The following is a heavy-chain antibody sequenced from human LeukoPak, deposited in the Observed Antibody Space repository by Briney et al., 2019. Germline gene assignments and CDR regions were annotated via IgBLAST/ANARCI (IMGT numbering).Heavy chain of an antibody. CDR1: GGSISSYY. D-gene: IGHD3-22*01. V-gene: IGHV4-59*01. CDR3: ARDRYYDSSGYYYPHYFDY. Sequence: PSETLSLTCTVSGGSISSYYWSWIRQPPGKGLEWIGYIYYSGSTNYNPSLKSRVTISVDTSKNQFSLKLSSVTAADTAVYYCARDRYYDSSGYYYPHYFDYWGQGTLVTVPS. CDR2: IYYSGST. J-gene: IGHJ4*02.